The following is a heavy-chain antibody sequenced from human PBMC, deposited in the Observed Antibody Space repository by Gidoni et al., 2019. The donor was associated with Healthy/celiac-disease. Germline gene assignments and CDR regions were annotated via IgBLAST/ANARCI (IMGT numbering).Heavy chain of an antibody. CDR3: ARGVLGYYGMDV. Sequence: EVQLVGSGRGLVQPGGFLSLPSASFGFTFSSYDMHWVRQATGKGLEWVSAIGTAGDTYYPGSVKGRFTISRENAKNSLYLQMNSLRAGDTAVYYCARGVLGYYGMDVWGQGTTVTVSS. CDR1: GFTFSSYD. J-gene: IGHJ6*02. CDR2: IGTAGDT. D-gene: IGHD1-26*01. V-gene: IGHV3-13*01.